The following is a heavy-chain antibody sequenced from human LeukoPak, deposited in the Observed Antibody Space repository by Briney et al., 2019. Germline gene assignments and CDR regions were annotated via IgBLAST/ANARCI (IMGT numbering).Heavy chain of an antibody. J-gene: IGHJ6*03. CDR1: GGTFSSYA. V-gene: IGHV1-69*04. CDR2: IIPILGIA. CDR3: ARGPSGSYSFYYYYYYMDV. D-gene: IGHD1-26*01. Sequence: SVKVSCKASGGTFSSYAISWVRQAPGQGLEWMGRIIPILGIANYAQKFQGRVTITTDESTSTAYMELSSLRSEDTAVYYCARGPSGSYSFYYYYYYMDVWGKGTTVTVSS.